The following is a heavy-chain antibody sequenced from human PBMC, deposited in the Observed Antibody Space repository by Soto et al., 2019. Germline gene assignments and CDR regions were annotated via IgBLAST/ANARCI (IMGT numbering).Heavy chain of an antibody. Sequence: QVQLVQSGAEVKKPGASVKVSCKASGYTFTSYDINWVRQATGQGLEWMGWMNPNSGNPGYAQKFQGRVTMTRNTSISTAYMELSSLRSADTAVYSCARVGGGAMGHGFDYWGQGTLVTVSS. D-gene: IGHD5-18*01. CDR2: MNPNSGNP. J-gene: IGHJ4*02. CDR3: ARVGGGAMGHGFDY. CDR1: GYTFTSYD. V-gene: IGHV1-8*01.